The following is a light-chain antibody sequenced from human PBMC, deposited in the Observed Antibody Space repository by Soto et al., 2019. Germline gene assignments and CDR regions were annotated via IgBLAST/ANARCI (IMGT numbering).Light chain of an antibody. CDR2: DAS. J-gene: IGKJ3*01. CDR3: QQYDGY. CDR1: QNIIRW. Sequence: DIQMTQSPSTLAASVGDRVTITCRASQNIIRWLAWYQQKPGKAPKVLIYDASSLESGVPSRFSGSGSGTEFTLTITSLQPNDFATYYCQQYDGYFGPGTKVDFK. V-gene: IGKV1-5*01.